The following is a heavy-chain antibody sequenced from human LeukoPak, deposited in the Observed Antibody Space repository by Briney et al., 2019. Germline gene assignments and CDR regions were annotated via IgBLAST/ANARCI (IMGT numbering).Heavy chain of an antibody. J-gene: IGHJ4*02. Sequence: GGSLRLSCAASGFTFSSYGMSWVCQAPGKGLEWLSAFSGSGGSTYYADSVKGRFTISRDNSKNTLYLQMHSLRAEDTAVYYCAKGGDYYGSGTNQRWGQGALVTVSS. CDR2: FSGSGGST. CDR1: GFTFSSYG. V-gene: IGHV3-23*01. D-gene: IGHD3-10*01. CDR3: AKGGDYYGSGTNQR.